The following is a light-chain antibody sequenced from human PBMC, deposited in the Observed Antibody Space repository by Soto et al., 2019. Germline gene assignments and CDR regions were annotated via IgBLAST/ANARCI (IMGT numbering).Light chain of an antibody. Sequence: QYALTQPPSASGSPGQSVTISCTGTSSDVGGYNYVSWYQQYPGRAPKLMIYEVTKRPSGVPDRFSGSKSGNTASLTVSGLQAEDEADYYCSSYAASNNFYFVFGGGTQLTVL. CDR1: SSDVGGYNY. V-gene: IGLV2-8*01. CDR2: EVT. J-gene: IGLJ7*01. CDR3: SSYAASNNFYFV.